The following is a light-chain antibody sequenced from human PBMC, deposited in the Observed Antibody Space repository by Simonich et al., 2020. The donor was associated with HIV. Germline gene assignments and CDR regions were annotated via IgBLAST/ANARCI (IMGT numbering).Light chain of an antibody. J-gene: IGKJ3*01. V-gene: IGKV2-28*01. CDR2: LGS. CDR3: MQARQTPFT. CDR1: QSLLHSNGYNY. Sequence: DIIMTQSPLSLPVNPGEPASISCRSSQSLLHSNGYNYLACYLQKPGQSPQLLLYLGSTRASGVPDRFSGSGSGTDFTLKISRVEAEDVGVYYCMQARQTPFTFGPGTKVDIK.